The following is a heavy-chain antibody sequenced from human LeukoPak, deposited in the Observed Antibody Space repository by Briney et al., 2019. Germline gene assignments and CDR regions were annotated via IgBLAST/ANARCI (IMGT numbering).Heavy chain of an antibody. CDR2: ISSSGDST. CDR1: GFSFSTYA. CDR3: AKRGQQLVNYFDY. Sequence: AGGSLRLSCAASGFSFSTYAMSWVRQAPGKGLEWVSSISSSGDSTYYADAVKGRFTISRDNSKNTLYLQMNSLRAEDTAVYYCAKRGQQLVNYFDYWGQGTLVTVSS. J-gene: IGHJ4*02. V-gene: IGHV3-23*01. D-gene: IGHD6-13*01.